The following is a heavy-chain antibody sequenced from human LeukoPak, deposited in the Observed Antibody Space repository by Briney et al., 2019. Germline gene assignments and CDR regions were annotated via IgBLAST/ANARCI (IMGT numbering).Heavy chain of an antibody. J-gene: IGHJ3*02. D-gene: IGHD6-19*01. CDR1: GYTFTSYY. V-gene: IGHV1-46*03. CDR2: INPSGGST. Sequence: ASVKVSCKASGYTFTSYYMHWVRQAPGQGLEWMGIINPSGGSTSYAQKFQGRVTMTGDTSTSTVYMELSSLRSEDTAVYYCAREGEGSSSGTLAFDIWGQGTMVTVSS. CDR3: AREGEGSSSGTLAFDI.